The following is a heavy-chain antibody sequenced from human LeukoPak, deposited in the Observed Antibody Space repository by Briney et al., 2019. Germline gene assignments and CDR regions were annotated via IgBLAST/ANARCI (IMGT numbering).Heavy chain of an antibody. D-gene: IGHD3-22*01. CDR3: SRNDCSGYYSV. Sequence: GGSLRLSCAASGLTISSYAVTRVRQAPGKGLEWVSTISSSGVSTNYADSVKGRFTISRDNFKNTLYLQMNSLRAENTAIYYCSRNDCSGYYSVWGQGTLVTVSS. CDR2: ISSSGVST. V-gene: IGHV3-23*01. CDR1: GLTISSYA. J-gene: IGHJ4*02.